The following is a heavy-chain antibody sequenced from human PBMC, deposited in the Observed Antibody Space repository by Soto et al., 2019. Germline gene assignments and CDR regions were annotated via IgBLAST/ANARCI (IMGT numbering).Heavy chain of an antibody. V-gene: IGHV3-11*06. J-gene: IGHJ4*02. Sequence: PGGSLRLSCAASGFTFSDYYMSWIRQAPGKGLEWVSYISSSGSYTNYADSVKGRFTISRDNAKNSLYLQMNSLRAEDTAVYYCARDKFWYSSSWYYFDYWGQGTLVTVSS. D-gene: IGHD6-13*01. CDR2: ISSSGSYT. CDR3: ARDKFWYSSSWYYFDY. CDR1: GFTFSDYY.